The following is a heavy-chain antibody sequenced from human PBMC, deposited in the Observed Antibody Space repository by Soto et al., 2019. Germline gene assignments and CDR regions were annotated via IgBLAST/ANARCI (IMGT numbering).Heavy chain of an antibody. D-gene: IGHD3-10*01. V-gene: IGHV3-30-3*01. J-gene: IGHJ6*02. CDR3: AREPMVRGFGVDV. CDR2: ISHDETNK. CDR1: GFPFSVYS. Sequence: QVQLVESGGGVVQPGRSPRLSCAASGFPFSVYSMYWIRQAPGKGLEWVAGISHDETNKNYVDSVKGRFIISRDNSKNTLYLQMNSLRAEDTSLYYCAREPMVRGFGVDVWGQGITVTVSS.